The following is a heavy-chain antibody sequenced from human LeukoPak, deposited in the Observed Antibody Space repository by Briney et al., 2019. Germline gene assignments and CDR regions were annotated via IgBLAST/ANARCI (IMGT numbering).Heavy chain of an antibody. CDR2: INPNSGGT. CDR1: GYTFTGYY. J-gene: IGHJ4*02. V-gene: IGHV1-2*02. D-gene: IGHD6-13*01. Sequence: ASVTVSCKASGYTFTGYYMHWVRQAPGQGLEWMGWINPNSGGTNYAQKFQGRVTMTRDTSISTAYMELSRLRSDDTAVYYCARAEGSSSWYYFDYWGQGTLVTVSS. CDR3: ARAEGSSSWYYFDY.